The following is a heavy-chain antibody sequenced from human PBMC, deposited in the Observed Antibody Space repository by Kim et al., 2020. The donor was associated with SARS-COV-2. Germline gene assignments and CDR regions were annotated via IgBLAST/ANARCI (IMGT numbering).Heavy chain of an antibody. CDR3: ARAPGLVWLAAKYGMDV. J-gene: IGHJ6*02. Sequence: LQSRVTISVDTSKNQFSLKLSAVTAADTAVYYCARAPGLVWLAAKYGMDVWGQGTTVTVSS. D-gene: IGHD2-15*01. V-gene: IGHV4-34*01.